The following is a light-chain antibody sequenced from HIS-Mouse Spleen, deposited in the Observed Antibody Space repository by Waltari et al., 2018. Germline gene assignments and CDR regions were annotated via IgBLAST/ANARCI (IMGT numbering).Light chain of an antibody. V-gene: IGKV4-1*01. CDR2: WAS. CDR1: QSVLYSSNNKNY. CDR3: QQYYSTPYT. Sequence: DIVMTQSPDSLAVSRVERATIHCKSSQSVLYSSNNKNYLAWYQQKPGQPPKLLIYWASTRESGVPDRFSGSGSGTDFTLTISSLQAEDVAVYYCQQYYSTPYTFGQGTKLEIK. J-gene: IGKJ2*01.